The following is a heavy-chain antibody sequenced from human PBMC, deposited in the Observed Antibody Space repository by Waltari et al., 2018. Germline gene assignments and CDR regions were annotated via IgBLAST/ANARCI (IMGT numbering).Heavy chain of an antibody. CDR2: ISYDGSNK. CDR1: GFTFSSYA. D-gene: IGHD2-15*01. CDR3: AKTKYCSGGSCNPSWYFDL. V-gene: IGHV3-30*01. Sequence: QVQLVESGGGVVQPGRSLRLSCAASGFTFSSYAMHWVRQAPGKGLEWVAVISYDGSNKYYADSVKGRFTISRDNSKNTLYLQMNSLGAEDTAVYYCAKTKYCSGGSCNPSWYFDLWGRGTLVTVSS. J-gene: IGHJ2*01.